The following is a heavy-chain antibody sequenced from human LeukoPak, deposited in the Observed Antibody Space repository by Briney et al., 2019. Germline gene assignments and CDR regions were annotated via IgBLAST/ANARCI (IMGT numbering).Heavy chain of an antibody. Sequence: GGSLRLSCAASGFTVSSNYMSWVRQAPGKGLEWVPVIYSGGSTYYADSVKGRFTISRDNSKNTLYLQMNSLRAEDTAVYYCVSEGSSGSNAFDIWGQGTMVTVSS. CDR2: IYSGGST. V-gene: IGHV3-53*01. D-gene: IGHD3-22*01. CDR1: GFTVSSNY. CDR3: VSEGSSGSNAFDI. J-gene: IGHJ3*02.